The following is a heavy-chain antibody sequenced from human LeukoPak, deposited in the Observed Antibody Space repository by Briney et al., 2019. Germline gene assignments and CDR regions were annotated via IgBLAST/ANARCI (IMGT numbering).Heavy chain of an antibody. D-gene: IGHD2-2*01. CDR1: GGSISSGDYY. CDR3: ARVHCSSTSCYRFDP. Sequence: TLSLTCSVSGGSISSGDYYWTWIRQPPGKGLEWIGYIYYSGSIYYNSSLKSRVIISVDTSKNQFSLKLSSVTAADTAVYFCARVHCSSTSCYRFDPWGQGTLVTVSS. V-gene: IGHV4-30-4*08. CDR2: IYYSGSI. J-gene: IGHJ5*02.